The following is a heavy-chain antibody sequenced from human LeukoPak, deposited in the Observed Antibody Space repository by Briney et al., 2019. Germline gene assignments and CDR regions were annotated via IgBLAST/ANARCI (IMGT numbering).Heavy chain of an antibody. CDR3: ARGAARRDGYK. V-gene: IGHV4-34*01. Sequence: KPSETLSLTCAVYGGSFTGYYWSWIRQPPGKGLEWIGEINHSGSTNYNPSLKIRVTISVDTSKNQFSLKLTSVTAADTAVYYCARGAARRDGYKWGQGTQVTVSS. D-gene: IGHD5-12*01. CDR1: GGSFTGYY. J-gene: IGHJ4*02. CDR2: INHSGST.